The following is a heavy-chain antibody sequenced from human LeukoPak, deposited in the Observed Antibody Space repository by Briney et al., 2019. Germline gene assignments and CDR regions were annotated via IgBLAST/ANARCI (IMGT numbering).Heavy chain of an antibody. J-gene: IGHJ4*02. V-gene: IGHV3-11*06. CDR3: ARAITTTAPFDY. CDR2: ISTSSTYT. Sequence: GGSLRLSCTASGFTFSDYYMSWIRQAPGKGLEWVSYISTSSTYTNYADSVKGRFTISRDNAKNSLFLQMNSLRAEDTAVYYCARAITTTAPFDYWGQGTRVTVSS. CDR1: GFTFSDYY. D-gene: IGHD1-1*01.